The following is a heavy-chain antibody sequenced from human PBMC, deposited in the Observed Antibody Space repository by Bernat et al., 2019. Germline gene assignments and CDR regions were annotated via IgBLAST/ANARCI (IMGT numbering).Heavy chain of an antibody. V-gene: IGHV3-33*01. D-gene: IGHD3-10*01. CDR1: GFTFSSYG. J-gene: IGHJ4*02. CDR3: ARGGSKLWFGELLLDY. Sequence: QVQLVESGGGVVQPGRSLRLSCAASGFTFSSYGMHWVRQAPGKGLEWVAVIWYDGSNKYYADSVKGRFTTSRDNSKNTLYLQMKSLRAEDTAVYYCARGGSKLWFGELLLDYWGQGTLVTVSS. CDR2: IWYDGSNK.